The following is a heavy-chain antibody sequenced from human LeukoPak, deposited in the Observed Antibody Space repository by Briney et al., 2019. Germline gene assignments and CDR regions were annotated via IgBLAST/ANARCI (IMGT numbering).Heavy chain of an antibody. CDR1: GGSFSGYY. CDR2: INHSGST. J-gene: IGHJ3*02. V-gene: IGHV4-34*01. CDR3: ARVLRAFDI. Sequence: SETLSLTCAVYGGSFSGYYWSWIRQPPGKGLEWIGEINHSGSTNYYPSLKSRVTISVDTSKNQFSLKLSSVTAADTAVYYCARVLRAFDIWGQGTMVTVSS.